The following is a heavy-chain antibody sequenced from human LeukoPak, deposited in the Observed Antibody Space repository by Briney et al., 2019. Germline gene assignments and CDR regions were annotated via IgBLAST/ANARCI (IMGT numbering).Heavy chain of an antibody. CDR2: INWNGGST. CDR3: ARGYGCSSTTCFAYYYYYYMDV. Sequence: GGSLRLSCAASGFTFDDYGMSWVRQAPGKGLEWVSGINWNGGSTGYADSVKGRFTISRDNAKNSLYLQMNSLRAEDTALYYCARGYGCSSTTCFAYYYYYYMDVWGKGTTVTVSS. J-gene: IGHJ6*03. D-gene: IGHD2-2*01. V-gene: IGHV3-20*04. CDR1: GFTFDDYG.